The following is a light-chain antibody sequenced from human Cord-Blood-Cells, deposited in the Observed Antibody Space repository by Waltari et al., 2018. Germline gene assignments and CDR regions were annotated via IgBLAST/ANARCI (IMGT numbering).Light chain of an antibody. CDR1: QSVSSSY. CDR3: QQDGSAPWT. J-gene: IGKJ1*01. CDR2: GTS. V-gene: IGKV3-20*01. Sequence: EIVLTQSPGTLSLSTGERATLSCRASQSVSSSYLAWYQQKPGQAPRLLIYGTSSKTTGNPDRFSGSGSGTDFTLTISRLEPDDFAVYYCQQDGSAPWTFGQGTKVEIK.